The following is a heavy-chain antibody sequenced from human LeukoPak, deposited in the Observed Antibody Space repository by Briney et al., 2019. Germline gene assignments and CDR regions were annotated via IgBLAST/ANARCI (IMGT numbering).Heavy chain of an antibody. J-gene: IGHJ4*02. CDR1: GGSISSGGYY. CDR2: IYYSGST. V-gene: IGHV4-31*03. Sequence: SQTLSLTCTVSGGSISSGGYYWSWIRQHPGKGLEWIGYIYYSGSTYYNPSLKSRVTISVDTSKNQFSLKLSSVTAVDTAVYYCARVRSGYYGYWGQGTLVTVSS. CDR3: ARVRSGYYGY. D-gene: IGHD3-22*01.